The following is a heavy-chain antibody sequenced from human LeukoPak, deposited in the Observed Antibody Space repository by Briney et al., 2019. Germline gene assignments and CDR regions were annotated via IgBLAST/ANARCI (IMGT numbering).Heavy chain of an antibody. D-gene: IGHD1-26*01. CDR1: GFTFSSYW. CDR2: INPAGSST. J-gene: IGHJ4*02. V-gene: IGHV3-74*01. CDR3: ARVPTGSYSVDY. Sequence: GGSLRLSCAASGFTFSSYWMHWVRQAPGKGLVWVSRINPAGSSTSSADSMEGRFTISRDNAKNTLYLQMNSLRAEDTAVYYCARVPTGSYSVDYWGQGTLVTVSS.